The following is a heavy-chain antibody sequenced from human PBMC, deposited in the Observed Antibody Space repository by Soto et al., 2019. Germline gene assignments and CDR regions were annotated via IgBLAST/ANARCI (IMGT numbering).Heavy chain of an antibody. J-gene: IGHJ4*02. D-gene: IGHD3-22*01. CDR1: GFTFSSYS. V-gene: IGHV3-48*02. Sequence: GGSLRLSCAASGFTFSSYSMNWVRQAPGKGLEWVSYISSSSSTIYYADSVKGRFTISRDNAKNSLYLQMNSLRDEDTAVYYCARDEAKTFYYYDSSGIPFDYWGQGTLVTVSS. CDR2: ISSSSSTI. CDR3: ARDEAKTFYYYDSSGIPFDY.